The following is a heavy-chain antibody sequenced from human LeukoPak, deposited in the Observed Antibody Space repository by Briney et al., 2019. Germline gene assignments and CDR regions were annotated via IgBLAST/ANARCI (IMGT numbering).Heavy chain of an antibody. CDR1: GYTFTSYG. Sequence: ASVKVSCKASGYTFTSYGISWVRQAPGQGLEWMGWISAYNGNTNYAQKLQGRVTMTTDTSTSTAYMELRSLRSDDTAVYYCAISLGGYDFLDAFDIWGQGTMVTVSS. J-gene: IGHJ3*02. V-gene: IGHV1-18*01. D-gene: IGHD5-12*01. CDR3: AISLGGYDFLDAFDI. CDR2: ISAYNGNT.